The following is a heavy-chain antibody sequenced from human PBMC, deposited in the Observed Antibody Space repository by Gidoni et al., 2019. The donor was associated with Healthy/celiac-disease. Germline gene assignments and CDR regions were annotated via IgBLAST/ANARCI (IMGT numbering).Heavy chain of an antibody. CDR2: IYYSGST. D-gene: IGHD3-3*02. V-gene: IGHV4-59*01. Sequence: QVQLQESGPGLVKPSETLSLTCTVSGGSISSYYWSWIRQPPGKGLEWIGYIYYSGSTNYNPSLKSRVTISVDTSKNQFSLKLSSVTAADTAVYYCARDAGELGAYYYYMDVWGKGTTVTVSS. CDR1: GGSISSYY. J-gene: IGHJ6*03. CDR3: ARDAGELGAYYYYMDV.